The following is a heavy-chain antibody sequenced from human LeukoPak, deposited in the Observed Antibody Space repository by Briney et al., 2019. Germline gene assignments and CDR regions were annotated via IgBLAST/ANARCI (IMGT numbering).Heavy chain of an antibody. CDR3: ARVYTYGSPTSYLDY. Sequence: GALRLSCAASGFTFSSYWMHWVRQAPGKGLVWVSRINSDGSSTSYADSVKGRFTISRDNAKNSLFLQMNSLRAEDTAVYYCARVYTYGSPTSYLDYRGQGTVVTVSS. CDR2: INSDGSST. D-gene: IGHD5-18*01. V-gene: IGHV3-74*01. J-gene: IGHJ4*02. CDR1: GFTFSSYW.